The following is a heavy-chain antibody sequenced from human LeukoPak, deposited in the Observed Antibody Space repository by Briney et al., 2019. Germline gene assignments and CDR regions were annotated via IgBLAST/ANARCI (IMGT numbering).Heavy chain of an antibody. V-gene: IGHV1-8*01. D-gene: IGHD3-9*01. Sequence: ASVKVSCKAAGYTFTSYDINWVRQATGQGLEWMGWMNPNSGNTSYAQKFQGRVTMTRNTAISTAYMELSSLRSEDTAVYYCATELRYFDWLLGDYYYYMDVWGKGTTVTISS. J-gene: IGHJ6*03. CDR2: MNPNSGNT. CDR3: ATELRYFDWLLGDYYYYMDV. CDR1: GYTFTSYD.